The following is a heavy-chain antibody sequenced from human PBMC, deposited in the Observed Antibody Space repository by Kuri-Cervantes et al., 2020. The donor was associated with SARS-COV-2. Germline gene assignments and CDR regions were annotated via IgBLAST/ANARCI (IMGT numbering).Heavy chain of an antibody. CDR1: GYTFTSYG. Sequence: ASVKVSCKASGYTFTSYGISWVRQAPGQGLEWMGWISAYNGNTNYAQKLQGRVTMTTDTSTSTAYMELRGLRSDDTSVYYCALGFAAAGTIDYWGQGTLVTVSS. V-gene: IGHV1-18*01. D-gene: IGHD6-13*01. CDR2: ISAYNGNT. CDR3: ALGFAAAGTIDY. J-gene: IGHJ4*02.